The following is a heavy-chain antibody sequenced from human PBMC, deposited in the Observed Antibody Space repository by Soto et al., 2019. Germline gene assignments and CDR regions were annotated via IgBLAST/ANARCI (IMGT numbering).Heavy chain of an antibody. CDR2: ISPGGIYT. Sequence: QVQLVESGGGLVKPGGSLRLSCATSGFTFSDHYMSWIRQAPGKGLEFISYISPGGIYTNYGDSVKGRFTISRDNAKNSFFSKGNPRKDEKRAVYFFSRGGGGGVFAPWGQGTLVPLPP. CDR3: SRGGGGGVFAP. CDR1: GFTFSDHY. D-gene: IGHD3-16*01. V-gene: IGHV3-11*05. J-gene: IGHJ5*02.